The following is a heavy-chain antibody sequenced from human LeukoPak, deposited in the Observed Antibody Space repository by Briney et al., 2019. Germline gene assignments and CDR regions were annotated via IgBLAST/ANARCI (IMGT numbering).Heavy chain of an antibody. D-gene: IGHD5/OR15-5a*01. CDR2: IYYSGNT. V-gene: IGHV4-39*07. CDR3: ARARGRVSKTDFDS. Sequence: SETLSLTCTVSGASISSDDYFWGWIRQPPGKGLEWIATIYYSGNTYYNPSLSSRVTISADSSKNQFSLRLRSVTAADAAVYFCARARGRVSKTDFDSWGQGTLVTVSS. J-gene: IGHJ4*02. CDR1: GASISSDDYF.